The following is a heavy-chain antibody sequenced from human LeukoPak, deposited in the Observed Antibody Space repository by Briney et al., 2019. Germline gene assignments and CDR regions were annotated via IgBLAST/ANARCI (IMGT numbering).Heavy chain of an antibody. Sequence: SETLSLTCTVSGGSISSGSYYWGWIRQPPGKGLEWIGSIYYSGSTYYNPSLKSRVTISVDTSKNQFSLKLSSVTATDTAVYYCARISSGWYYFDYWGQGTLVTVSS. V-gene: IGHV4-39*07. CDR3: ARISSGWYYFDY. CDR1: GGSISSGSYY. D-gene: IGHD6-19*01. J-gene: IGHJ4*02. CDR2: IYYSGST.